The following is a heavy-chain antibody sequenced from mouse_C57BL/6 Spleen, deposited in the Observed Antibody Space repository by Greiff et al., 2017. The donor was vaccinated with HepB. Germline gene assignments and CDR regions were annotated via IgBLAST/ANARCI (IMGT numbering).Heavy chain of an antibody. D-gene: IGHD1-1*01. CDR2: ISGGGGNT. V-gene: IGHV5-9*01. CDR3: ARTYGSSYDWYFDV. Sequence: EVKVVESGGGLVKPGGSLKLSCAASGFTFSSYTMSWVRQTPEKRLEWVATISGGGGNTYYPDSVQGRFTISRDNAKNTLYLQMSSLRAEDTALYYCARTYGSSYDWYFDVWGTGTTVTVSS. J-gene: IGHJ1*03. CDR1: GFTFSSYT.